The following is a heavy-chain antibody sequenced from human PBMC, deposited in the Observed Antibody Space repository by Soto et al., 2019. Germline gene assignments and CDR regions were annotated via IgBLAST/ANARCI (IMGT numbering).Heavy chain of an antibody. CDR1: GYTFTSYG. D-gene: IGHD2-21*02. V-gene: IGHV1-18*04. Sequence: ASVKVSCKASGYTFTSYGISWVRQAPGQGLEWMGWISAYNGNTNYAQKLQGRVTMTTDTSTSTAYMELRSLRSDDTAVYYCARGAVVVTAYNWFDPWGQGTLVTVSS. CDR2: ISAYNGNT. CDR3: ARGAVVVTAYNWFDP. J-gene: IGHJ5*02.